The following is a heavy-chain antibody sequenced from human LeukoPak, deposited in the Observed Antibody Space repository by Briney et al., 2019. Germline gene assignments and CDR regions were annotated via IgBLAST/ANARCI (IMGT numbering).Heavy chain of an antibody. J-gene: IGHJ6*03. Sequence: SETLSLTCTVSGGSISGYYWSWIRQPPGKGLEWIGYIYYSGSTNYNPSLKSRVTISVDTSKNQFSLKLSSVTAADTAVYYCARAPSGSYYDDYYYMDVWGKGTTVTVSS. D-gene: IGHD1-26*01. CDR3: ARAPSGSYYDDYYYMDV. V-gene: IGHV4-59*01. CDR2: IYYSGST. CDR1: GGSISGYY.